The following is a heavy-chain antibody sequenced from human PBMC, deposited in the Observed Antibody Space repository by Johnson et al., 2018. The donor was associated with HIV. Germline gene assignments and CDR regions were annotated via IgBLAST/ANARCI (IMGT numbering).Heavy chain of an antibody. V-gene: IGHV3-20*04. D-gene: IGHD1-1*01. CDR3: AREGTLGAFDI. Sequence: MMLVESGGGLVQPGGSLRLTCAASEFTFGDFGMNWVRQAPGKGLDWVSNINWNGGSTTYADSVKGRFTISRDTSKKMLYLQMNSLRAEDTAVYYCAREGTLGAFDIWGQGTMVTVSS. CDR2: INWNGGST. J-gene: IGHJ3*02. CDR1: EFTFGDFG.